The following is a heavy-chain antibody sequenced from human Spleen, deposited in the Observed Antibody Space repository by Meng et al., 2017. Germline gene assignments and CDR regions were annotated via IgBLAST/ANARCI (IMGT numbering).Heavy chain of an antibody. CDR2: INIYDGIT. J-gene: IGHJ4*02. CDR1: GYTFPGYY. CDR3: ATRGNPYLDR. V-gene: IGHV1-18*04. Sequence: VRVWQLGAGVTKPGALWKVSGKASGYTFPGYYMHWVRQAPGQGLQWMGWINIYDGITNYGRNFQGRVTLTTDTSTSTGYMELRSLTSDDTAVYYCATRGNPYLDRWGQGTLVTVSS.